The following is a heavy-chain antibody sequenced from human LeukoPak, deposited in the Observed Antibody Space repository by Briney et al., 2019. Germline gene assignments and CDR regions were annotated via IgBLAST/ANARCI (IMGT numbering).Heavy chain of an antibody. D-gene: IGHD5-24*01. CDR3: ARYVEMATMAQAGDY. CDR1: GGSISSSSYY. V-gene: IGHV4-39*01. J-gene: IGHJ4*02. Sequence: SETLSLTCTVSGGSISSSSYYWGWIRQPPGKGLEWIGSIYYSGSTYYNPSLKSRVTISVDTSKNQFSLKLSSVTAADTAVYYCARYVEMATMAQAGDYWGQGTLVTVSS. CDR2: IYYSGST.